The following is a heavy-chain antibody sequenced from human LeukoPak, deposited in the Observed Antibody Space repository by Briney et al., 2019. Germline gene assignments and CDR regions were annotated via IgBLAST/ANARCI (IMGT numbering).Heavy chain of an antibody. CDR2: IKEDGSEK. CDR1: GFTFSNYW. V-gene: IGHV3-7*05. J-gene: IGHJ4*02. CDR3: ARDWGAAGLWDY. D-gene: IGHD6-13*01. Sequence: GGSLRLSCAGSGFTFSNYWMSWVRQAPGKGLEWVANIKEDGSEKDYVDSVKGRFTISRDNAKNSRYLQMNSLRAEDTAIYYCARDWGAAGLWDYWGQGTLVTVSS.